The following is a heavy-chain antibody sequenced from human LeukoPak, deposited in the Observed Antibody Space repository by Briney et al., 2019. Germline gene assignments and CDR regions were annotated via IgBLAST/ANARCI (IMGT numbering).Heavy chain of an antibody. CDR2: IKSDGGT. CDR1: GFSFGDYA. J-gene: IGHJ4*02. D-gene: IGHD3-9*01. CDR3: VRDLNY. V-gene: IGHV3-74*01. Sequence: PGRSLRLSCRGSGFSFGDYAVTWVRQAPGKGLVWVSRIKSDGGTSYADSVKGRFTISRDNARNTLYLQMNSLRAEDTAVYYCVRDLNYWGQGTLVTVSS.